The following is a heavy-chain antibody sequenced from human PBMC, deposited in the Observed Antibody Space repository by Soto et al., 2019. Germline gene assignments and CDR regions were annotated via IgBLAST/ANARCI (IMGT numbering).Heavy chain of an antibody. CDR3: AREKVAGDAFDI. CDR2: ISSSSSYI. V-gene: IGHV3-21*01. CDR1: GFTFGSYS. Sequence: GVSLRLSRAASGFTFGSYSMNWVRQAPGKGLEWVSSISSSSSYIYYADSVKGRFTISRDNSKNSLYLQMNSLRAEDTAVYYCAREKVAGDAFDIWGQGTMVTV. D-gene: IGHD5-12*01. J-gene: IGHJ3*02.